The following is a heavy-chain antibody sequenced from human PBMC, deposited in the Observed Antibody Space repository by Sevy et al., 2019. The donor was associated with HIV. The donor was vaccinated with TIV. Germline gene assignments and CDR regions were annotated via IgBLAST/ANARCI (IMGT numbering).Heavy chain of an antibody. V-gene: IGHV3-23*01. CDR3: AREGCTKPHDY. D-gene: IGHD2-8*01. J-gene: IGHJ4*02. CDR2: LSSGCGEI. Sequence: GGSLRLSCAASGFTFSKYSMSWVRQPPGKGLEWVSTLSSGCGEINYADSVKRRFTISGDKSKSPVYLEMNNLKPEDTAVYYCAREGCTKPHDYWGQGTLVTVSS. CDR1: GFTFSKYS.